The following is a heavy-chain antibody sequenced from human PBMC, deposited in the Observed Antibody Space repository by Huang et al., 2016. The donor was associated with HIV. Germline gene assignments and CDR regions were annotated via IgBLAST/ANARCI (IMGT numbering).Heavy chain of an antibody. D-gene: IGHD1-26*01. Sequence: EVQLVESGGGLVKPGGSLRLSCAASGFTFSDYSMNWVRQAPGKGLEWFSSISGSRSHKYYADSVKVRFTISRDNAKKSLYLQMNSLRVEDTAVYYCASDYSGSYFGLNYYYGMDVWGQGTTVTVSS. CDR2: ISGSRSHK. CDR3: ASDYSGSYFGLNYYYGMDV. CDR1: GFTFSDYS. J-gene: IGHJ6*02. V-gene: IGHV3-21*01.